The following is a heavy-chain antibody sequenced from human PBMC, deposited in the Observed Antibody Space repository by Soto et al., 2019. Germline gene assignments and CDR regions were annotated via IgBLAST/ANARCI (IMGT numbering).Heavy chain of an antibody. CDR3: ARDPGEYCSSTSCPSPYYYGMDV. CDR1: GFTFSDYY. CDR2: ISSGDSTI. D-gene: IGHD2-2*01. J-gene: IGHJ6*02. Sequence: GGSLRLSCAASGFTFSDYYMSWIRQAPGKGLEWVSYISSGDSTIYYADSVKGRFTISRDNAKNSLYLQMNSLRAEDTAVYYCARDPGEYCSSTSCPSPYYYGMDVWGQGTTVTVSS. V-gene: IGHV3-11*01.